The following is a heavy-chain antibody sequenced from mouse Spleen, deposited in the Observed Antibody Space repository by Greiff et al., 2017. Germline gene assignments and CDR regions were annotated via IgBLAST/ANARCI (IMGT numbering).Heavy chain of an antibody. D-gene: IGHD2-14*01. CDR1: GFTFSSYT. V-gene: IGHV5-9*03. J-gene: IGHJ3*01. CDR3: ARYRYDPDWFAY. CDR2: ISSGGGNT. Sequence: VQLKESGGGLVKPGGSLKLSCAASGFTFSSYTMSWVRQTPEKRLEWVATISSGGGNTYYPDSVKGRFTISRDNAKNTLYLQMSSLRSEDTALYYCARYRYDPDWFAYWGQGTLVTVSA.